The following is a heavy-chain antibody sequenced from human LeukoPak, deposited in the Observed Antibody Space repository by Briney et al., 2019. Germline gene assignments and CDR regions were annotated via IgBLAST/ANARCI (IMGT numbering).Heavy chain of an antibody. J-gene: IGHJ4*02. V-gene: IGHV3-48*02. CDR2: ISSSSSTI. D-gene: IGHD4-17*01. Sequence: GGSLRLSCAASGFTFSSYSMTWVRQAPGKGLEWVSYISSSSSTIYYADSVKGRFTISRDNAKNSLYLQMNSLRDEDTAVYYCAREVTDYGDYADFDYWGQGTLVTVSS. CDR1: GFTFSSYS. CDR3: AREVTDYGDYADFDY.